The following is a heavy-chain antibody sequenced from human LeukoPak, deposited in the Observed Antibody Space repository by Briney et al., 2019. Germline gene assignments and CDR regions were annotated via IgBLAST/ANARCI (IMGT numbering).Heavy chain of an antibody. V-gene: IGHV3-30*18. J-gene: IGHJ4*02. CDR3: AKDRGSGTRCYSDY. D-gene: IGHD2-15*01. CDR2: IAYDGSNK. CDR1: GFTFSSYA. Sequence: PGGSLRLSRAASGFTFSSYAMSWVRQAPGQGLEWVAVIAYDGSNKYYVDFVKGRFTISRDNSKNTLYLQMNSLRGEDTAIYYCAKDRGSGTRCYSDYWGQGTLVTVSS.